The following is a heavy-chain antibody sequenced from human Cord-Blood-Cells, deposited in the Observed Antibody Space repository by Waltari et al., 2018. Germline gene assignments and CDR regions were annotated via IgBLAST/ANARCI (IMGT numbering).Heavy chain of an antibody. J-gene: IGHJ5*02. Sequence: LSLTCAVYGGSFSGYYWSWIRQPPGKGLEWIGEINHSGSTNYNPSLKSRVTISVDTSKNQFSLKLSSVTAADTAVYYCARGNCSGGSCSNWFDPWGQGTLVTVSS. CDR1: GGSFSGYY. D-gene: IGHD2-15*01. CDR2: INHSGST. CDR3: ARGNCSGGSCSNWFDP. V-gene: IGHV4-34*01.